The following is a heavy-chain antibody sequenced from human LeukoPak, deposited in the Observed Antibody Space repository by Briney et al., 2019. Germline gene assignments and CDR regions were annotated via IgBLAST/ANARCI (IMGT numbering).Heavy chain of an antibody. CDR3: ARDRKYYYDSSGYYDC. J-gene: IGHJ4*02. CDR1: GFTFSSYW. Sequence: PGGSLRLSCAASGFTFSSYWMSWVRQAPGKGLEWVANIKQDGSEKYYVDSVKGRFTISRDNSKNTLYLQMNSLRAEDTAVFYCARDRKYYYDSSGYYDCWGQGTLVTVSS. V-gene: IGHV3-7*01. D-gene: IGHD3-22*01. CDR2: IKQDGSEK.